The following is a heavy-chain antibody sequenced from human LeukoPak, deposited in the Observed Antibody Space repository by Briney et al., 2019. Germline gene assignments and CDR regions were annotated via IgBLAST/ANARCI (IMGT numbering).Heavy chain of an antibody. CDR1: GYTFTSYY. CDR2: INPNSGGT. CDR3: ARVDQLLYKFDY. V-gene: IGHV1-2*02. D-gene: IGHD2-2*02. J-gene: IGHJ4*02. Sequence: GASVKVSCEVSGYTFTSYYIHWVRQAPGQGLEWMGWINPNSGGTNYAEKQKFQGRVTMTRDTSITTVYMEPSRLKYDDTAVYYCARVDQLLYKFDYWGQGTLATVSS.